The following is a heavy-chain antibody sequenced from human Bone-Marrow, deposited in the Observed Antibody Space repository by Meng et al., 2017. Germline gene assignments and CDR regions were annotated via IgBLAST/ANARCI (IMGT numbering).Heavy chain of an antibody. J-gene: IGHJ3*02. D-gene: IGHD6-19*01. CDR2: ISSSSSYI. V-gene: IGHV3-21*01. CDR1: GFTFSSYS. CDR3: ARDLVGWLVRYDAFDI. Sequence: GESLKISCAASGFTFSSYSMNWVRQAPGKGLEWVSSISSSSSYIYYADSVKGRFTISRDNAKNSLYLQMNSLRAEDTAVYYCARDLVGWLVRYDAFDIWGQGIMVTVSS.